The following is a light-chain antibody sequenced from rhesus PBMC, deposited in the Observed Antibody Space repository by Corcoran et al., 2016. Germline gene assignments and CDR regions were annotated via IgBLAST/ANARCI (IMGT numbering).Light chain of an antibody. CDR2: ASS. CDR3: LQHNRYPWT. CDR1: QGISGF. Sequence: DIQMTQSPSSLSASVGDTVTITCRPSQGISGFLNWFQQKPGKAPKLLIYASSSLESGVPPRFSGSGSGTAFTLTISFLHPEDVAVSYFLQHNRYPWTFGQCTKVEI. J-gene: IGKJ1*01. V-gene: IGKV1-28*03.